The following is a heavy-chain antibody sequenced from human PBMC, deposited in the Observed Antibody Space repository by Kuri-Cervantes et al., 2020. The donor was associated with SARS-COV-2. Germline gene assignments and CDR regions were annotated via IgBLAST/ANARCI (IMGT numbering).Heavy chain of an antibody. V-gene: IGHV1-69*10. CDR3: ARDFGVVITHNWFDP. J-gene: IGHJ5*02. Sequence: SVQVSCKASGGTFSSYAISWVRQAPGQGLEWMGGIIPILGIANYAQKLQGRVTMTTDTSTSTAYMELRSLRSDDTAVYYCARDFGVVITHNWFDPWGLGTLVTVSS. D-gene: IGHD3-3*01. CDR1: GGTFSSYA. CDR2: IIPILGIA.